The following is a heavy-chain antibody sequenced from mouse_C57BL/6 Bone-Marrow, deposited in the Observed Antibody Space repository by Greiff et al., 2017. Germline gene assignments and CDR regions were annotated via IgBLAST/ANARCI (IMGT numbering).Heavy chain of an antibody. CDR2: IDPENGDT. D-gene: IGHD1-1*01. CDR1: GFNIKDDY. V-gene: IGHV14-4*01. CDR3: LPYYGNSPHYYAMDY. Sequence: EVQLQQSGAELVRPGASVKLSCTASGFNIKDDYMHWVKQRPEQGLEWIGWIDPENGDTEYASKFQGKATITADTSSNTAYLQLSSLTSEDTAIYYCLPYYGNSPHYYAMDYWGQGTSVTVSS. J-gene: IGHJ4*01.